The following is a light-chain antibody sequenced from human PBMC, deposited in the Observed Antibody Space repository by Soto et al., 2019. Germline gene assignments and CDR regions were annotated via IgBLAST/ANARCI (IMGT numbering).Light chain of an antibody. J-gene: IGKJ2*01. CDR1: QSVSSN. CDR2: SAS. V-gene: IGKV3-15*01. Sequence: EIVMTQSPATLSASPGERATLSCTASQSVSSNLAWYQQKPGQAPRLLIYSASTRPTGIPARFSGSGSGTEFTLSISSLESEDFAVYYCQEYNNWPPMNTFGQGAKLEIK. CDR3: QEYNNWPPMNT.